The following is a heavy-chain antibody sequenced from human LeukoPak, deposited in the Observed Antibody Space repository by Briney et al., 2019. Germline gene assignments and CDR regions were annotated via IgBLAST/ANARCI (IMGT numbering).Heavy chain of an antibody. J-gene: IGHJ4*02. D-gene: IGHD3-10*01. V-gene: IGHV1-18*01. CDR3: ATDPLWFGELSYL. Sequence: GASVKVSCKASGYTFTSYGISWVRQAPGQGLEWMGWISAYNGNTNYAQKLQGRVTMTTDTSTSTAYMELSSLRSEDTAVYYCATDPLWFGELSYLWGQGTLVTVSS. CDR2: ISAYNGNT. CDR1: GYTFTSYG.